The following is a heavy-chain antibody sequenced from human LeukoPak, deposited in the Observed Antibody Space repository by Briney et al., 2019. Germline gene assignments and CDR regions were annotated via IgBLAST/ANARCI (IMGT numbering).Heavy chain of an antibody. J-gene: IGHJ4*02. CDR1: GFTFSRYA. CDR3: ARDLYGKYTVDY. Sequence: GGSLRLSCVASGFTFSRYAMHWVRQAPGEGLEWVAFISYDGSKKNNADSVKGRFTISRDNSKNTLYLQMNSLRIEDTAVYYCARDLYGKYTVDYWGQGTLVTVSS. V-gene: IGHV3-30-3*01. CDR2: ISYDGSKK. D-gene: IGHD1-1*01.